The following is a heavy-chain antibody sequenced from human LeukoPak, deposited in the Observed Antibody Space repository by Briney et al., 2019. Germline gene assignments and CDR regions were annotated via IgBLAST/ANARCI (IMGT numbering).Heavy chain of an antibody. D-gene: IGHD2-8*01. CDR2: ISYDGSNK. V-gene: IGHV3-30*18. CDR3: AKDHGNNGVCYYFDY. CDR1: GFTFSIYG. J-gene: IGHJ4*02. Sequence: GGSLRLSCAASGFTFSIYGIHWVRQAPGRGLEWVAIISYDGSNKYYADSVRGRFTISRDNSKNTLYLQMNSLRAEDTAVYYCAKDHGNNGVCYYFDYWGQGSLVTVSS.